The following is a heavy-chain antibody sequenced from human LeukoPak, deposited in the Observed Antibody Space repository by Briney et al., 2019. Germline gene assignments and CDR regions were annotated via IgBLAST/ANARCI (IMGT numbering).Heavy chain of an antibody. Sequence: GTSVKVSCKASGFTSTSSAVQWVRQARGQRLEWIGWIVVGSGNTNYAQKFQERVTITRDMSTSTAYMELSSLRSEDTAVYYCAAGTQWELNYYYYGMDVWGQGTTVTVSS. CDR1: GFTSTSSA. J-gene: IGHJ6*02. V-gene: IGHV1-58*01. CDR2: IVVGSGNT. D-gene: IGHD1-26*01. CDR3: AAGTQWELNYYYYGMDV.